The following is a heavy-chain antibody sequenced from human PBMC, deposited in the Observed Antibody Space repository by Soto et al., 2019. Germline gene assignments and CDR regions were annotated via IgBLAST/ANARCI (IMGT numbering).Heavy chain of an antibody. CDR3: ARSGYSFAWGY. CDR2: INSDGST. Sequence: EVPLVESGGGLIPPGGSLRLSCAASGFLVNSAYMTWVRQAPGKGLEWLSMINSDGSTLYAESVKGRFTISRDNSKNRLDLQWNSLRAEDTAMYYCARSGYSFAWGYWGQGTLVIVTS. CDR1: GFLVNSAY. D-gene: IGHD5-18*01. J-gene: IGHJ4*02. V-gene: IGHV3-53*01.